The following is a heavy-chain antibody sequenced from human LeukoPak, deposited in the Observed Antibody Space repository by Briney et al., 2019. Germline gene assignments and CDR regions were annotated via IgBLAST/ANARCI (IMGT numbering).Heavy chain of an antibody. V-gene: IGHV4-34*01. J-gene: IGHJ6*03. CDR1: GGSFSGYY. CDR3: ARYGGKGPYYYYYYYMDV. Sequence: SETLSLTCAVYGGSFSGYYWSWIRQPPGKGLEWIGEINHSGSTNYNPSLKSRVTISVDTSKNQFSLKLSSVTAADTAVYYCARYGGKGPYYYYYYYMDVWGKGTTVTVSS. CDR2: INHSGST. D-gene: IGHD4-23*01.